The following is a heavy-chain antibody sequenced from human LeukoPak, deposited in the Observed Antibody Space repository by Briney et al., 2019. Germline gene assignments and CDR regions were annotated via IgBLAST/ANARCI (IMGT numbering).Heavy chain of an antibody. CDR3: ARQVRGYCSSTSCRPNWFDP. CDR1: GGSISSYY. Sequence: SETLSLTCTVPGGSISSYYWSWIRQPPGKGLEWIGYIYYSGSTNYNPSLKSRVTISVDTSKNQFSLKLSSVTAADTAVYYCARQVRGYCSSTSCRPNWFDPWGQGTLVTVSS. V-gene: IGHV4-59*08. CDR2: IYYSGST. D-gene: IGHD2-2*01. J-gene: IGHJ5*02.